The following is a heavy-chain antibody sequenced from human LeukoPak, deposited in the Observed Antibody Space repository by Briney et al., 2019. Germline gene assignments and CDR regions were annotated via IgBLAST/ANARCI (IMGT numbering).Heavy chain of an antibody. Sequence: GGSLRLSCAASRFTLSTYWMSWVRQAPGKGLEWVAHIKQDGSQEYYVDSVKGRFTISRDSAKNSLYLQMNSLRAEDTAVYYCARDGLLWFGELFQYYFDYWGQGTLVTVSS. CDR3: ARDGLLWFGELFQYYFDY. CDR2: IKQDGSQE. CDR1: RFTLSTYW. V-gene: IGHV3-7*01. J-gene: IGHJ4*02. D-gene: IGHD3-10*01.